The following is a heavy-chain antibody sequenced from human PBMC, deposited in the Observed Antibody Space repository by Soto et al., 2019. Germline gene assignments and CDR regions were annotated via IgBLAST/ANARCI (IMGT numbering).Heavy chain of an antibody. J-gene: IGHJ5*02. D-gene: IGHD2-15*01. CDR1: GYTLTELS. Sequence: GASVKVSCKVSGYTLTELSMHWVRQAPGKGLEWMGGFDPEDGETIYAQKFQGRVTMTEDTSTDTAYMKLSSLRSEDTAVYYCATVPTYCSGGSCYPPRGFFDPWGQGTLVTVSS. CDR2: FDPEDGET. V-gene: IGHV1-24*01. CDR3: ATVPTYCSGGSCYPPRGFFDP.